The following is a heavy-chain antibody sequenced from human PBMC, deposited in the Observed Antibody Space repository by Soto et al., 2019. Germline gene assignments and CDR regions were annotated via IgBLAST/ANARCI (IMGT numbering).Heavy chain of an antibody. CDR3: ARLGGYYQAFDS. J-gene: IGHJ4*02. V-gene: IGHV4-31*03. Sequence: PSETLSLTCTVSGGPITNYWSWIHQHPGKGLEWIGYIYGSGSTYYNPSLKSRLIMSLDTSKNQLSLKLTSVTAADTAVYYCARLGGYYQAFDSWGQGTLVTSPQ. CDR1: GGPITNY. CDR2: IYGSGST. D-gene: IGHD3-22*01.